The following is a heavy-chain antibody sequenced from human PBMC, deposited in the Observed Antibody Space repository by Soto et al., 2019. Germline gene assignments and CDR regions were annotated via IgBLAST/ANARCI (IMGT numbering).Heavy chain of an antibody. D-gene: IGHD1-20*01. CDR3: ARGNWNDVDAFEI. CDR2: ISSSSSTI. J-gene: IGHJ3*02. V-gene: IGHV3-48*01. CDR1: GFTFSSYS. Sequence: GGSLRLSCAASGFTFSSYSMNWVRQAPGKGLEWVSYISSSSSTIYYADSVKGRFTISRDNAKNSLYLQMNSLRAEDTAVYYCARGNWNDVDAFEIWGQGTMVTVSS.